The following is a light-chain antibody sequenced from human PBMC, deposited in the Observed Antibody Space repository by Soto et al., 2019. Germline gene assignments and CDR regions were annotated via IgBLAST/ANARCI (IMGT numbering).Light chain of an antibody. CDR3: ATWDDGLNGYV. J-gene: IGLJ1*01. Sequence: QSVLTQPPSASGTPGQRVTISCSGSNSNIGSNTVSWYQQLPGTAPRLLIYSNNQRPSGVPDRFSASRSGTSASLAISGLQSDDEADYYCATWDDGLNGYVFGTGTKVTVL. CDR1: NSNIGSNT. V-gene: IGLV1-44*01. CDR2: SNN.